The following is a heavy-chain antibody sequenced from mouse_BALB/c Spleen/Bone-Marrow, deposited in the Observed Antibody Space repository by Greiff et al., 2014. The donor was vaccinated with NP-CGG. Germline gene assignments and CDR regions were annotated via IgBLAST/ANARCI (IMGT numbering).Heavy chain of an antibody. CDR1: GFSFTSYG. Sequence: VLLVESGPGLVAPSHTLSITCTISGFSFTSYGVHWVRQPPGKGLEWLVVIWSDGSTTYNSALKSRLSISKDNSKSQVFLKMNSLQTEDTAMYYCARDGGYAMDYWGQGTSVTVSS. V-gene: IGHV2-6-1*01. CDR3: ARDGGYAMDY. CDR2: IWSDGST. J-gene: IGHJ4*01.